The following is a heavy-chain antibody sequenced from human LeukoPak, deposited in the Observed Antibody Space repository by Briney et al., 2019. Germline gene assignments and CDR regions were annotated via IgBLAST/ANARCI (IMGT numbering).Heavy chain of an antibody. CDR1: GYTFTSYD. J-gene: IGHJ4*02. CDR3: ARRGRSSWLDY. CDR2: MNPNSGNT. D-gene: IGHD6-13*01. V-gene: IGHV1-8*01. Sequence: ASVKVSCKASGYTFTSYDINWVRQATGQGLEWMGWMNPNSGNTGYAQKFQGRVTMTRDTSTSTVYMELSSLRSEDTAVYYCARRGRSSWLDYWGQGTLVTVSS.